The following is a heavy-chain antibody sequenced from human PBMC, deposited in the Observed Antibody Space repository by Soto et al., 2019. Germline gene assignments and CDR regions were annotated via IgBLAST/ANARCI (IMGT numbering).Heavy chain of an antibody. CDR3: ASTSIAAAGNDYNWFDP. D-gene: IGHD6-13*01. J-gene: IGHJ5*02. CDR1: GYSFTSYW. CDR2: IYPGGSDT. Sequence: GKSRKISCKGSGYSFTSYWIGWVRQMPGKGLEWMGVIYPGGSDTRYSPSFQGQVTISADKSISTAYLQWSSLKASDTAMYYCASTSIAAAGNDYNWFDPWGQGTLVTVSS. V-gene: IGHV5-51*01.